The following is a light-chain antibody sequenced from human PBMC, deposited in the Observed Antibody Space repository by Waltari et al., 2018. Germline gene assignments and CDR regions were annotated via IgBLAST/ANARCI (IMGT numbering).Light chain of an antibody. CDR3: QNHERLPAT. CDR2: GAS. J-gene: IGKJ1*01. V-gene: IGKV3-20*01. Sequence: EVVLTQSPGTLSLPPGESSTLFCKASQSISRYLVWYQQRPGQAPRLLIYGASIRAAGIPDRFSGSGSGTDFTLSISRLEPEDFAVYYCQNHERLPATFGQGTKVEIK. CDR1: QSISRY.